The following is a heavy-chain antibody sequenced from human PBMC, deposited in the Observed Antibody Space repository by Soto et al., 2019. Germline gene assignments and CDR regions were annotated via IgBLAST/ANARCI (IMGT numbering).Heavy chain of an antibody. V-gene: IGHV4-59*01. CDR3: ARLAVAGVYYYYGMDV. CDR2: IYYSGST. D-gene: IGHD6-19*01. Sequence: QVQLQESGPGLVKPSETLSLTCTVSGGSISSYYWSWIRQPPGKGLEWIGYIYYSGSTNYNPSLKSRVTISVDTSKNQFSLKLSSVTAADTAVYYCARLAVAGVYYYYGMDVWGQGTTVTVSS. J-gene: IGHJ6*02. CDR1: GGSISSYY.